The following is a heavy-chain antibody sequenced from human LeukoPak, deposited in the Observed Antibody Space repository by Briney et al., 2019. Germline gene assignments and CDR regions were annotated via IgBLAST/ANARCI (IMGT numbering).Heavy chain of an antibody. D-gene: IGHD2-15*01. V-gene: IGHV4-34*01. CDR2: INHSGST. Sequence: PSETLSLTCAVYGGSLSGYYWSWIRQPPGKGLEWIGEINHSGSTNYNPSLKSRVTISVDTSKNQFSLKLSSVTAADTAVYYCARRARYCSGGSCSRPFDYWGQGTLVTVSS. J-gene: IGHJ4*02. CDR1: GGSLSGYY. CDR3: ARRARYCSGGSCSRPFDY.